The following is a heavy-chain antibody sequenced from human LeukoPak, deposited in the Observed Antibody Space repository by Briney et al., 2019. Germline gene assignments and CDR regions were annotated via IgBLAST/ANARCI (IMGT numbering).Heavy chain of an antibody. J-gene: IGHJ3*02. Sequence: GGSLRLSCAASGFTFSSYWMSWVRQAPGKGLEWVANIKQDGSEKCYVDSVKGRFTISRDNAKNSLYLQMNSLRAEDTAVYYCARGLLEWFGESRGAFDIWGQGTMVTVSS. CDR1: GFTFSSYW. CDR2: IKQDGSEK. D-gene: IGHD3-10*01. CDR3: ARGLLEWFGESRGAFDI. V-gene: IGHV3-7*01.